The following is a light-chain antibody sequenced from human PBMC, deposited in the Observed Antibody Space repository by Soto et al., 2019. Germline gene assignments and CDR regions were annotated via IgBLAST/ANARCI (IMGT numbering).Light chain of an antibody. CDR1: RAITNY. CDR2: AAS. V-gene: IGKV1-39*01. CDR3: QQSYSSPLT. J-gene: IGKJ4*01. Sequence: DIHMTQSPSSLSASVGARVTILGRAIRAITNYLNWYQQKPGKAPNLLIYAASNLQSGVPSRFSGSGSGTDFTLTISSLEPEDFATYYCQQSYSSPLTFGGGTKVEI.